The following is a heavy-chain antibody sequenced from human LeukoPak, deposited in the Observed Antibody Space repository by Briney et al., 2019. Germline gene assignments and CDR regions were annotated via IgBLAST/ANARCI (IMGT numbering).Heavy chain of an antibody. CDR3: ARDFRGGIDY. CDR1: GGSISSYY. D-gene: IGHD2-15*01. V-gene: IGHV4-59*01. Sequence: PETLSLTCTVSGGSISSYYWSWIRQPPGKGLEWIGYIYYSGSTNYNPSLKSRVTISVDTSKNQFSLKLSSVTAADTAVYYCARDFRGGIDYWGQGTLVTVSS. CDR2: IYYSGST. J-gene: IGHJ4*02.